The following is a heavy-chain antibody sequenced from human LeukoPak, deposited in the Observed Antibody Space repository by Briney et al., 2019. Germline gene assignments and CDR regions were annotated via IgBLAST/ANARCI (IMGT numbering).Heavy chain of an antibody. CDR2: IYHSGST. CDR1: GCSISSGYY. D-gene: IGHD3-10*01. J-gene: IGHJ4*02. Sequence: SETLSLTCTVSGCSISSGYYWGWIRQPPGKGLEWIGSIYHSGSTYYNPSLKSRVTISVDTSKNQFSLKLSSVTAADTAVYYCAGASYGSGSYGGYYFDYWGQGTLVTVSS. CDR3: AGASYGSGSYGGYYFDY. V-gene: IGHV4-38-2*02.